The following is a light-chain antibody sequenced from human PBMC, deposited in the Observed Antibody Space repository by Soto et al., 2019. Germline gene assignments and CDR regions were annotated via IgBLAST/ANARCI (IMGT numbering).Light chain of an antibody. Sequence: DIQMTQSPSTLSASVGDRVTITCRASQSISSWLAWYQQKPGKAPKLLIYDASSLESGVPSRFSGSGYGTEFTLTISSLQPDDFATYYCKHYHSYPCCSFDQGTKVDIK. J-gene: IGKJ1*01. CDR1: QSISSW. CDR3: KHYHSYPCCS. CDR2: DAS. V-gene: IGKV1-5*01.